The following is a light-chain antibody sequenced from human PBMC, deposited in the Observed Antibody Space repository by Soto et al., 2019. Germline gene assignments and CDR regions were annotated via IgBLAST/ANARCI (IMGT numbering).Light chain of an antibody. CDR2: KAS. CDR3: QHYNSYSEA. J-gene: IGKJ1*01. Sequence: DIQMTQSASSLGGFVGDRGSIXCRASQTLSSGLAWFQQKPGKAPKHLIYKASTLKGGGPSRFSGSGSETEFTLTISSLQPDDFATYYGQHYNSYSEAFGQGTKVDIK. V-gene: IGKV1-5*03. CDR1: QTLSSG.